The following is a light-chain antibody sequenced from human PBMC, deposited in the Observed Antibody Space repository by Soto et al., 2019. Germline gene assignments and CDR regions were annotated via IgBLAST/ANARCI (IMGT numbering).Light chain of an antibody. CDR2: END. J-gene: IGLJ1*01. CDR3: QSYDSSLSGSNYV. Sequence: QSVLTQPPSVAAAPGQKVTMSCSGGSSNIGNYYVSWHQQLPGTAPKLLIYENDKRPSGIPDRFSGSKSGTSATLGITGLQTGDEADYYCQSYDSSLSGSNYVFGTGTKVTVL. V-gene: IGLV1-51*02. CDR1: SSNIGNYY.